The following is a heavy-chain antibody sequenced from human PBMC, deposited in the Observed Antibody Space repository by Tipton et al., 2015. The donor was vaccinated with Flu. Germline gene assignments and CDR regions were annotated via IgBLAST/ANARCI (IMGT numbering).Heavy chain of an antibody. D-gene: IGHD1-7*01. J-gene: IGHJ2*01. V-gene: IGHV4-38-2*01. CDR2: IYHSGST. Sequence: TLSLTCAVSGYSISSGYYWDWIRQPPGKGLEWIGNIYHSGSTYYNPPLRSRVTISVHTSKNQFSLKLISVTAADTAVYYCARSSNSYWYFDLWGRGTLVTVSS. CDR1: GYSISSGYY. CDR3: ARSSNSYWYFDL.